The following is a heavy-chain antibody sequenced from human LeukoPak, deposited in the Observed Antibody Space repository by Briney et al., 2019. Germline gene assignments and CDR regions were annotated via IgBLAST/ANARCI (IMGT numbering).Heavy chain of an antibody. D-gene: IGHD3-3*01. CDR1: GGSISSYY. CDR3: ARNDFWSGYDAFDI. CDR2: IYYSGST. V-gene: IGHV4-59*01. J-gene: IGHJ3*02. Sequence: SETLSLTCTVSGGSISSYYWSWIRQPPGKGLEWIGYIYYSGSTNYNPSLNSRVTISVDTSKNQFSLKLSSVTAADTAVYYCARNDFWSGYDAFDIWGQGTMVTVSS.